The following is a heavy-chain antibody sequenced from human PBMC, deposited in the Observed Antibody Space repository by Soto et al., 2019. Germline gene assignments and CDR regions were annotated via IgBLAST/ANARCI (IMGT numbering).Heavy chain of an antibody. V-gene: IGHV3-7*03. Sequence: GGSLRLSCVASGFTFSNHWISWVRQAPGKGLEWVANIKEDGSEKYYMDSVKGRFTISRDNAENSVYLQMNSLRAEDTAVYYCARGHYGTDVWGQGTTVTVSS. CDR2: IKEDGSEK. CDR1: GFTFSNHW. J-gene: IGHJ6*02. CDR3: ARGHYGTDV.